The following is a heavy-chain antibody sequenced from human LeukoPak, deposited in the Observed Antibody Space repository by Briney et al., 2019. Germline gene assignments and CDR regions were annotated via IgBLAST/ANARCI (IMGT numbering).Heavy chain of an antibody. CDR1: GFTFSTYW. Sequence: GGSLRLSCAASGFTFSTYWMHWDRQAPGKGLVWVSRINGDGSTTTYADSVKGRFTISRDNAQSTLYLQVNSLRVEDAAVYYCARVVLSGAYQIDLWGQGTLVTVSS. V-gene: IGHV3-74*01. J-gene: IGHJ5*02. CDR3: ARVVLSGAYQIDL. D-gene: IGHD2/OR15-2a*01. CDR2: INGDGSTT.